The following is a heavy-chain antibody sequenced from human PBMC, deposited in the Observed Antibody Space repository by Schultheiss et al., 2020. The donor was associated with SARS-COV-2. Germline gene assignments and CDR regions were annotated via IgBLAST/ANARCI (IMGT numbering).Heavy chain of an antibody. CDR1: GGTFSSYA. V-gene: IGHV1-69*13. CDR3: ARLMGLGYYDSSGTDAFDI. J-gene: IGHJ3*02. D-gene: IGHD3-22*01. CDR2: IIPIFGTA. Sequence: SVKVSCKASGGTFSSYAISWVRQAPGQGLEWMGGIIPIFGTANYAQKFQGRVTITADESTSTAYMELSSLRSEDTAVYYCARLMGLGYYDSSGTDAFDIWGQGTTVTVSS.